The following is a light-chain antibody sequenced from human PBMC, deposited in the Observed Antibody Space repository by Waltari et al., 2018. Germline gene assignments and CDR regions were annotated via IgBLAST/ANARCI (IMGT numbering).Light chain of an antibody. CDR3: QQYSSHYT. V-gene: IGKV1-5*03. Sequence: DIQMTQSPSTLSASVGDRVTITCRASQSILTWLAWYQQKPGKAPKLLIYKASNLQSGVPSRFSGSGSGTEFTLTISSLQPDDFATYYCQQYSSHYTFGRGTKLEIK. CDR2: KAS. J-gene: IGKJ2*01. CDR1: QSILTW.